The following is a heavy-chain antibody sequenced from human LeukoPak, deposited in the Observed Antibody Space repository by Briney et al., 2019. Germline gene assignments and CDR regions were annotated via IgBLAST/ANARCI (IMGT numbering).Heavy chain of an antibody. CDR2: ISSSSDYI. CDR3: AKGGYSSSWSHFDY. D-gene: IGHD6-13*01. V-gene: IGHV3-21*04. J-gene: IGHJ4*02. CDR1: TFTFSSDS. Sequence: PGGSLRLSCAASTFTFSSDSMNWVRQAPGKGLEWVSSISSSSDYIYYADSVKGRFTISRDNAKNSLYLQMNSLRAEDTALYHCAKGGYSSSWSHFDYWGQGTLVTVSS.